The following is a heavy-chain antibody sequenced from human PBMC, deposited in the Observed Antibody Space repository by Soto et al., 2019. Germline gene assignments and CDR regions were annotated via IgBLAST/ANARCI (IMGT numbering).Heavy chain of an antibody. CDR3: ASMRGGYDSRGYDY. D-gene: IGHD3-22*01. V-gene: IGHV4-4*02. CDR1: GGSISSGNW. Sequence: SETLSLTCAVSGGSISSGNWWTWVRQSPGKGLEWIGEIYHTGATNYNPSLKSRVTMSVDMSKNHFSLKLSSVTAAETAVYYCASMRGGYDSRGYDYWGQGTLVTVSS. J-gene: IGHJ4*02. CDR2: IYHTGAT.